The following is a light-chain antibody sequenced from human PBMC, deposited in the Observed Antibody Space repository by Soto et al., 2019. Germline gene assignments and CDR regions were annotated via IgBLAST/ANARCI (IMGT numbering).Light chain of an antibody. V-gene: IGLV4-60*02. CDR2: LEGSGSY. Sequence: QSVLTQSSSASASLGSSVKLTCTLSSGHSSYIIAWHQQQPGKAPRYLMKLEGSGSYNKGSGVPDRFLGSSSGADRYLTISNLQFEDEADYYCETWDSNIWVFGGGTQLTVL. CDR3: ETWDSNIWV. J-gene: IGLJ3*02. CDR1: SGHSSYI.